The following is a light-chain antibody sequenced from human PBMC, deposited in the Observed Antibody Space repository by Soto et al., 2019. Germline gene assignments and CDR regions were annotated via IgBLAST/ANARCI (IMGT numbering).Light chain of an antibody. V-gene: IGKV1-27*01. CDR1: QDTSNY. CDR3: QNYNSVPLT. J-gene: IGKJ4*01. Sequence: DIQMTQSPSSLSASVGDRVTITCRASQDTSNYLAWYQQKPGKDPKFLIYAASALQPGVPSRFSGSGSGTDFTLTISSLQPEDVATYYCQNYNSVPLTFGGGTKVEI. CDR2: AAS.